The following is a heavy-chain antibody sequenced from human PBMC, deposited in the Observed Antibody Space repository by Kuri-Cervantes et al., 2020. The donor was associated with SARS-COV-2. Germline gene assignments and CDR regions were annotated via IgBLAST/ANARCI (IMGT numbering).Heavy chain of an antibody. CDR3: ARTYDFWSGYSSALIDY. CDR1: GFTFSSYE. J-gene: IGHJ4*02. Sequence: GGSLRLSCAASGFTFSSYEMNWVRQAPGKGLEWVSYISSSGSTIYYADSVKGRFTISRDNAKNSLYLQMNSLRAEDTAVYYRARTYDFWSGYSSALIDYWGQGTLVTVSS. D-gene: IGHD3-3*01. CDR2: ISSSGSTI. V-gene: IGHV3-48*03.